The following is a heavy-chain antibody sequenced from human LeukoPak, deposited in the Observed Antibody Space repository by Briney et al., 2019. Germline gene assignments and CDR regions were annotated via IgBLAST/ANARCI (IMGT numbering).Heavy chain of an antibody. CDR3: ARVNYYDSSGCFDY. CDR1: GGSISSSSYY. CDR2: IYYSGST. J-gene: IGHJ4*02. V-gene: IGHV4-39*01. Sequence: PLETLSLTCTVSGGSISSSSYYWGWLRQPPGKGLEWIVNIYYSGSTYYNPSIKSRVTISVDTSKNQFSLKLISVTAADTAVYYCARVNYYDSSGCFDYWGQGTLVTVSS. D-gene: IGHD3-22*01.